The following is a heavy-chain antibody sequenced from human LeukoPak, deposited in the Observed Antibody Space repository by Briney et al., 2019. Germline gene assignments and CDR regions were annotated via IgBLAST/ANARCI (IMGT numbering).Heavy chain of an antibody. CDR1: GFTFHDYA. V-gene: IGHV3-30*18. CDR2: ISYDGSNK. Sequence: PGGSLRLSCAASGFTFHDYAMHWVRQAPGKGLEWVAVISYDGSNKYYADSVKGRFTISRDNSKNTLYLQMNSLRAEDTAVYYCAKGRGIAVTLDYWGQGTLVTVSS. J-gene: IGHJ4*02. D-gene: IGHD6-19*01. CDR3: AKGRGIAVTLDY.